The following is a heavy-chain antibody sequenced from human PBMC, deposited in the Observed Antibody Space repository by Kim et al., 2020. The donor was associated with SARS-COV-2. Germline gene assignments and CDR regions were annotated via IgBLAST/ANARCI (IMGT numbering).Heavy chain of an antibody. CDR2: MNPNSGNT. J-gene: IGHJ4*02. CDR1: GYTFTSYD. V-gene: IGHV1-8*01. CDR3: ARGTRRGGSYFVRHSYYFDY. Sequence: ASVKVSCKASGYTFTSYDINWVRQATGQGLEWMGWMNPNSGNTGYAQKFQGRVTMTRNTSISTAYMELSSLRSEDTAVYYCARGTRRGGSYFVRHSYYFDYWGQGTLVTVSS. D-gene: IGHD1-26*01.